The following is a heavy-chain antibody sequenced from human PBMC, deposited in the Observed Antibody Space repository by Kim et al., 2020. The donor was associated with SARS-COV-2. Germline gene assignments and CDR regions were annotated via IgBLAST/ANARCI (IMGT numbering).Heavy chain of an antibody. CDR3: ARGYSSSWYYFDY. D-gene: IGHD6-13*01. J-gene: IGHJ4*02. V-gene: IGHV1-18*01. Sequence: YAQKLQGRVTMTTDTSTSTAYMELRSLRSDDTAVYYCARGYSSSWYYFDYWGQGTLVTVSS.